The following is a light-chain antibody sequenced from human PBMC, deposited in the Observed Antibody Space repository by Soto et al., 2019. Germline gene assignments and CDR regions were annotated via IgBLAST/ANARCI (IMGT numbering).Light chain of an antibody. V-gene: IGKV1-39*01. Sequence: DVQMTQSPTSLYASVADRVTISCRASQNINNYLNWYQHKPGKAPRLLIFAASNLETGVPSRFSGSGSGTDFTLSVSELQPEDFATYYCQQTYITPPWTFGQGTKVEI. CDR2: AAS. CDR3: QQTYITPPWT. CDR1: QNINNY. J-gene: IGKJ1*01.